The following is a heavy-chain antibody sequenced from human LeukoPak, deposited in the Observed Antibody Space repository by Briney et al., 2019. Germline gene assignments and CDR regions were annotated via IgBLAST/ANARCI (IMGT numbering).Heavy chain of an antibody. Sequence: PGRSLRLSCVVSGFTFDDYAMHWVRQAPGKGLEWVSTISWNSGSIGYADSVKGRFTISRDTPKNTLYLQMNSLRVEDTAVYYCASWPVGWYGEDSWGQGTLVTVSS. CDR3: ASWPVGWYGEDS. J-gene: IGHJ4*02. D-gene: IGHD6-19*01. CDR2: ISWNSGSI. CDR1: GFTFDDYA. V-gene: IGHV3-9*01.